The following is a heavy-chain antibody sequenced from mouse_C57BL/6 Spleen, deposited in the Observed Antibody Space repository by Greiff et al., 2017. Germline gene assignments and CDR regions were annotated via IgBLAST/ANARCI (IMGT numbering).Heavy chain of an antibody. Sequence: QVQLQQPGAELVKPGASVKLSCKASGYTFTSYWMQWVKQRPGQGLEWIGEIDPSDSYTNYNQKFKGKATFTVDTSSSTAYMQLSSLTSEDSAVYYFARRSNYVVVFDYWGQGTTLTVSS. CDR1: GYTFTSYW. D-gene: IGHD2-5*01. CDR2: IDPSDSYT. CDR3: ARRSNYVVVFDY. V-gene: IGHV1-50*01. J-gene: IGHJ2*01.